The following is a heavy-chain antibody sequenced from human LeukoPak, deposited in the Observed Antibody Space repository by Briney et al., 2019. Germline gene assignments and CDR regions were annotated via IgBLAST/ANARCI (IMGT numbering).Heavy chain of an antibody. Sequence: SQTLSLTCTVSGGSISSGSYYWSWIRQPPGKGLEWIGYIYYSGSTNYNPSLKSRVTISVDTSKNQFSLKLSSVTAADTAVYYCARDSYFYYMDVWGKGTTVTVSS. CDR1: GGSISSGSYY. CDR2: IYYSGST. CDR3: ARDSYFYYMDV. V-gene: IGHV4-61*01. J-gene: IGHJ6*03.